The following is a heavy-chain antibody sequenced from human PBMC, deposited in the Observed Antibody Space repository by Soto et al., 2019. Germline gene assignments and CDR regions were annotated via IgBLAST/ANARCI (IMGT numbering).Heavy chain of an antibody. V-gene: IGHV4-59*08. D-gene: IGHD4-17*01. J-gene: IGHJ4*02. CDR1: GGSIGTYF. CDR2: IYYSGST. CDR3: ARSYGDLPDY. Sequence: QVQLQESGPGLVKPSETLSLNCSVSGGSIGTYFWGWIRQPPGKGLEWIGHIYYSGSTSYNPSPRSRVTISLDTSKNQFSLRLRSVSAADTAVYYCARSYGDLPDYWGQGTLVTVSS.